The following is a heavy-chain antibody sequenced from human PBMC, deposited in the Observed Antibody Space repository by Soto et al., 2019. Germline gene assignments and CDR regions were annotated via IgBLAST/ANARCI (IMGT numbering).Heavy chain of an antibody. V-gene: IGHV4-39*01. Sequence: SETLSLTCTVSGGSISSSSYYWGWIRQPPGKGLEWIGSIYYSGSTYYNPSLKSRVTISVDTSKNQFSLKLSSVTAADTAVYYCARHRGPTIKVAAIDYWGQGTLVTVSS. CDR1: GGSISSSSYY. CDR2: IYYSGST. J-gene: IGHJ4*02. CDR3: ARHRGPTIKVAAIDY. D-gene: IGHD6-6*01.